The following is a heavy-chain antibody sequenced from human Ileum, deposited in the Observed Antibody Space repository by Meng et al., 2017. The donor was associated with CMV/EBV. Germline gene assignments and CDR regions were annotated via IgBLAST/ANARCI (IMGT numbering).Heavy chain of an antibody. CDR2: INTNAGNP. CDR1: GYTFTRNN. CDR3: ARDGLSGRYFDY. D-gene: IGHD1-26*01. Sequence: CQTSGYTFTRNNIIWVRQAPGQGPEWMGWINTNAGNPTYAQGFTGRFVFSLDTSVNTAYLQITSLKPEDTAVYYCARDGLSGRYFDYWGQGSLVTVSS. J-gene: IGHJ4*02. V-gene: IGHV7-4-1*02.